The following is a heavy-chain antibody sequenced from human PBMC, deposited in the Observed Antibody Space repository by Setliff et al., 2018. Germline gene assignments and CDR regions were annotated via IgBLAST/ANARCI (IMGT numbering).Heavy chain of an antibody. J-gene: IGHJ4*02. CDR3: ARGRGCSGGSCYIPFGY. CDR2: INYNGRT. V-gene: IGHV4-59*12. Sequence: SETLSLTCTVSGGSISNYYWSWIRQPPGKGLEWIAFINYNGRTKYNPSLKSRVTISVDTSKNQFSLKLSSVTAADTAVYYCARGRGCSGGSCYIPFGYWGQGTLVTVSS. D-gene: IGHD2-15*01. CDR1: GGSISNYY.